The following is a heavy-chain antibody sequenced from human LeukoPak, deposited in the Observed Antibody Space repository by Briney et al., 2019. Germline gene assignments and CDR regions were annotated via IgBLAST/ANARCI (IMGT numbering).Heavy chain of an antibody. Sequence: SETLSLTCTVSGGSISSSSYYWGWIRQPPGKGLEWMGSIYYSGSTYYNPSLKSRVTISVDTSKNQFSLKLSSVTAADTAVYYCARLGVVWLPAAWFNWFDPWGQGTLVTVSS. V-gene: IGHV4-39*01. CDR1: GGSISSSSYY. CDR3: ARLGVVWLPAAWFNWFDP. CDR2: IYYSGST. D-gene: IGHD2-2*01. J-gene: IGHJ5*02.